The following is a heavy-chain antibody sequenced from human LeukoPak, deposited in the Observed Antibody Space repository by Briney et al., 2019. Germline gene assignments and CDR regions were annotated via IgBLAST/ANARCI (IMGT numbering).Heavy chain of an antibody. CDR1: GGSISSGSYY. V-gene: IGHV4-61*02. Sequence: PSQTLSLTCTVSGGSISSGSYYWSWIRQPAGKGLEWIGRIYTSGSTNYNPSLKSRVTISVDTSKNQFSLKLSSVTAADTAVYYCARSPRQVRGFDYWGQGTLVTVSS. J-gene: IGHJ4*02. CDR3: ARSPRQVRGFDY. CDR2: IYTSGST.